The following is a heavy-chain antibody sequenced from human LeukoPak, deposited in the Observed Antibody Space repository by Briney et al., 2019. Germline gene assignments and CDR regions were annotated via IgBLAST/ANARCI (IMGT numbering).Heavy chain of an antibody. J-gene: IGHJ5*02. D-gene: IGHD2-2*02. V-gene: IGHV1-2*02. CDR2: INPNSGGT. Sequence: ASVKVSCKASGYTFTGYYMHWVRQAPGQGLEWMGWINPNSGGTNYAQKFQGRATMTRDTSISTAYMELSRLRSDDTAVYYCARSGVVVVPAAITTNWFDPWGQGTLVTVSS. CDR3: ARSGVVVVPAAITTNWFDP. CDR1: GYTFTGYY.